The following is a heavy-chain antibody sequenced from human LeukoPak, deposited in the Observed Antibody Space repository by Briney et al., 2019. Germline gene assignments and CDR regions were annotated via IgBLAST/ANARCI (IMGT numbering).Heavy chain of an antibody. CDR1: GLTFSSYG. J-gene: IGHJ5*02. V-gene: IGHV3-23*01. CDR3: AKGRGIAAAGVNWFDP. CDR2: ISGSGGST. Sequence: PGGSLRLSCAASGLTFSSYGMSWVRQAPGKGLEWVSVISGSGGSTYYADSVKGRFTISRDNSKNTLYLQMNSLRAEDTAVYYCAKGRGIAAAGVNWFDPWGQGTLVTVSS. D-gene: IGHD6-13*01.